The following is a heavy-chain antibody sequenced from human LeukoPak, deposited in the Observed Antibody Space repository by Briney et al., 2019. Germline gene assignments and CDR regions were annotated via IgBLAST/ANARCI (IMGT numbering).Heavy chain of an antibody. Sequence: SETLSLTCTVSGYSLSSGYYWGWIRQPPGKGLEWIGSIYHSGSTYYNPSLKSRVTISVDTSKNQFSLKLSSVTAADTAVYYCARDATRYSSSSGGLDYWGQGTLVTVSS. CDR2: IYHSGST. J-gene: IGHJ4*02. CDR3: ARDATRYSSSSGGLDY. D-gene: IGHD6-6*01. CDR1: GYSLSSGYY. V-gene: IGHV4-38-2*02.